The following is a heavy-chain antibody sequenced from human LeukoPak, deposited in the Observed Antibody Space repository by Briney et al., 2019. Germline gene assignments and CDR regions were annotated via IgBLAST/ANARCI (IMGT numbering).Heavy chain of an antibody. D-gene: IGHD3-22*01. Sequence: ASVKVSCKVSGYTLTELSTHWVRQAPGKGLEWMGGFDPEDGETIYAQKFQGRVTMTEDTSTDTAYMELSSLRSEDTAVYYCAMPFRSGYSYYFDYWGQGTLVTVSS. CDR1: GYTLTELS. J-gene: IGHJ4*02. CDR3: AMPFRSGYSYYFDY. CDR2: FDPEDGET. V-gene: IGHV1-24*01.